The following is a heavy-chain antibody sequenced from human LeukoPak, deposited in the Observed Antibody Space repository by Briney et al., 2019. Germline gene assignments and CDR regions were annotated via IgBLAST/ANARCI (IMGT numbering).Heavy chain of an antibody. CDR1: GRSSNNYY. Sequence: SVTLSLTCTVSGRSSNNYYWSWLRQPAGKGLEWIGRIYTRGSTNYNPSLKSRVTMSVDTSKDQFSLKLSSVTDADTAVYYCARGRYCSAAICSGGDAFDIWGQGTMVSVSS. CDR2: IYTRGST. J-gene: IGHJ3*02. V-gene: IGHV4-4*07. CDR3: ARGRYCSAAICSGGDAFDI. D-gene: IGHD2-2*01.